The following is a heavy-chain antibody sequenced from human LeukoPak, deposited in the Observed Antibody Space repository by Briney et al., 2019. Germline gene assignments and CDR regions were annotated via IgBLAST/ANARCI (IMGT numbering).Heavy chain of an antibody. V-gene: IGHV4-4*07. D-gene: IGHD3-22*01. Sequence: PSETLSLTCTVSGGSISSYYWSWIRQPAGKGLDWIGRIYTSGSTNYNPSLKSRVTMSVDTSKNQFSLKLSSVTAADTAVYYCARGGVTYYYDSSGFPAAFDIWGQGTMVTVSS. CDR1: GGSISSYY. CDR3: ARGGVTYYYDSSGFPAAFDI. CDR2: IYTSGST. J-gene: IGHJ3*02.